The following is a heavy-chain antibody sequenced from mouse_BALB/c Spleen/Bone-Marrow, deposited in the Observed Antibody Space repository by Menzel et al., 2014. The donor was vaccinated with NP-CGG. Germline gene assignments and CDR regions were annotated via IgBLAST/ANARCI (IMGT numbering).Heavy chain of an antibody. D-gene: IGHD2-4*01. Sequence: VNLVESGPGLVAPSQSLSITCTVSGFSLTSYGVHWVRQPPGEGLEWLGVIWAGGSTNYNSALMSRLSISKDNSKSQVFLKMNSLQTDDTAMYYCASPIYYDYPLFAYWGQGTLVTVSA. J-gene: IGHJ3*01. CDR2: IWAGGST. CDR1: GFSLTSYG. CDR3: ASPIYYDYPLFAY. V-gene: IGHV2-9*02.